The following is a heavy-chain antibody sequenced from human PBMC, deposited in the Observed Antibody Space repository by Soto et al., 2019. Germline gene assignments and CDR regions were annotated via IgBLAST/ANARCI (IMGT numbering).Heavy chain of an antibody. Sequence: SVKVSCKASGGTFSSYAISWVRQAPRQGLEWMGGIIPIFGTANYAQKFQSRVTITADKSTSTAYMELSSLRSEDTAVYYCARGWLQLDYYYYGMDVWGQGTTVTVSS. D-gene: IGHD6-6*01. V-gene: IGHV1-69*06. CDR1: GGTFSSYA. CDR3: ARGWLQLDYYYYGMDV. CDR2: IIPIFGTA. J-gene: IGHJ6*02.